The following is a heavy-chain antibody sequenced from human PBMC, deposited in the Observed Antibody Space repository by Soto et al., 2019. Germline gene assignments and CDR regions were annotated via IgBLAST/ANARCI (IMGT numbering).Heavy chain of an antibody. V-gene: IGHV3-30*18. CDR2: ISDDGSNK. CDR1: GFIFNDNG. J-gene: IGHJ4*02. Sequence: GGSLRLSCRASGFIFNDNGMHWVRQAPGKGLEWVAVISDDGSNKYYADSVKGRFTISRDNSKNTLYLQMNSLRAEDTAVYYCAEDYYDSSGYYFWGQGTLVTVSS. D-gene: IGHD3-22*01. CDR3: AEDYYDSSGYYF.